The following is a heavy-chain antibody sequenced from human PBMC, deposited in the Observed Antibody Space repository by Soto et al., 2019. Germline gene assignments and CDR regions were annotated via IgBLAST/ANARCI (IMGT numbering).Heavy chain of an antibody. CDR1: GGSISSGGYY. V-gene: IGHV4-31*03. CDR3: ARMYCSGGICYGLY. J-gene: IGHJ4*02. CDR2: ISYSGDT. D-gene: IGHD2-15*01. Sequence: QVQLQESGPGLVKPSQTLSLTCTVSGGSISSGGYYWSWIRQHPGKGLEWIGSISYSGDTYYHPSLKSRVGLSADTSKNQFSLRLSSVTVADTAVYYCARMYCSGGICYGLYWGQGTLVTVSS.